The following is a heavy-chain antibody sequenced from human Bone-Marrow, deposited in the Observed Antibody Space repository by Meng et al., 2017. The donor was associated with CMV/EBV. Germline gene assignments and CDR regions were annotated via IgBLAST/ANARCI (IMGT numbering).Heavy chain of an antibody. CDR2: IYSGGSST. Sequence: GESLKISCAASGFTFSSYAMSWVRQAPGKGLEWVSVIYSGGSSTYYADSVKGRFTISRDNSKNTLYLQMNSLRAEDRAVYYCAKASYYDFWSGYYRFDYWGQGTLVTVSS. J-gene: IGHJ4*02. D-gene: IGHD3-3*01. V-gene: IGHV3-23*03. CDR3: AKASYYDFWSGYYRFDY. CDR1: GFTFSSYA.